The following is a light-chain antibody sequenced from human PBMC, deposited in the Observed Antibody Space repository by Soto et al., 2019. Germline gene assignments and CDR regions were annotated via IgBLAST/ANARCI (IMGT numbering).Light chain of an antibody. CDR1: RNNVGNYNL. CDR2: EVY. V-gene: IGLV2-23*02. J-gene: IGLJ1*01. Sequence: QSALTHPASVSGSPGQSITISCTGTRNNVGNYNLVSWYQQHPGKAPKLMIYEVYKRPPGVSNRFSGSKSGITASLTISGLQAEDEGDYYCCSYAGSDTYVFGTGTKLTVL. CDR3: CSYAGSDTYV.